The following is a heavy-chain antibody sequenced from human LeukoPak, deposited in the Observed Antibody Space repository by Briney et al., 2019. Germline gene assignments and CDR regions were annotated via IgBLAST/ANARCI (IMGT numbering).Heavy chain of an antibody. D-gene: IGHD2-15*01. Sequence: GGSLRLSCAESGFTFSSYGMHGVRQAPGKGLEWVAFIRYDGSNKYYADSVKGRFTISRDNSKNTMYLQMNSLRAEDTAVYYCAKDSARGYCSGGSCSSGYYYYYMDVWGKGTTVTISS. CDR3: AKDSARGYCSGGSCSSGYYYYYMDV. CDR1: GFTFSSYG. CDR2: IRYDGSNK. V-gene: IGHV3-30*02. J-gene: IGHJ6*03.